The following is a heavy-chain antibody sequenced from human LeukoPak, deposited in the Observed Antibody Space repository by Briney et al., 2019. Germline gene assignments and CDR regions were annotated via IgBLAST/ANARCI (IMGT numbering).Heavy chain of an antibody. V-gene: IGHV1-2*02. CDR2: INPNSGGT. J-gene: IGHJ5*02. CDR1: VYTFTGYY. D-gene: IGHD6-13*01. CDR3: ARDIAAAYNWFDP. Sequence: ASVTVSRLPSVYTFTGYYMHWVRQAPGQGLAWMGWINPNSGGTNYAQKFQGRVTMTRDTSISTAYMELSRLRSDDTAVYYCARDIAAAYNWFDPWGQGTLVTVSS.